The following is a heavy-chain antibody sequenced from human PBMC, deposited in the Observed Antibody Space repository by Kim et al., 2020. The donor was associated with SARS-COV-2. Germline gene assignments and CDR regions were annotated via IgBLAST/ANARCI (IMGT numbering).Heavy chain of an antibody. J-gene: IGHJ5*02. V-gene: IGHV1-8*01. Sequence: AQKTQGRVTTTRNTSRSPAYMELSSLRSEDTAVYYCARGLLAAAGVLDPWGQGTLVTVSS. D-gene: IGHD6-13*01. CDR3: ARGLLAAAGVLDP.